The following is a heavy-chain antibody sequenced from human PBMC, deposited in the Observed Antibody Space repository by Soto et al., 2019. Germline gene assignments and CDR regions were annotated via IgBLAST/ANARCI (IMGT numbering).Heavy chain of an antibody. D-gene: IGHD3-10*01. CDR3: TRTILQWFGESD. Sequence: EVQLVESGGGLVKPGGSLRLSCTASGFTFTNAWMSWVRQAPGKGLEWVGRIKSETDGATTDYAAPVKGRFTISRADSTNTLYLHMNSLKTEDTAVYYCTRTILQWFGESDWGQGTLVIVSS. CDR1: GFTFTNAW. CDR2: IKSETDGATT. J-gene: IGHJ4*02. V-gene: IGHV3-15*01.